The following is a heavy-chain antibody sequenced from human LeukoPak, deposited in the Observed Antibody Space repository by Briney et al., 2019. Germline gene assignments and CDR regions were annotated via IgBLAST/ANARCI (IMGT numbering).Heavy chain of an antibody. D-gene: IGHD6-13*01. CDR3: ARRRSSSYARYNWFDP. V-gene: IGHV4-34*01. CDR1: GGSFSGYY. Sequence: PSETLSLTCAVYGGSFSGYYWSWIRQPPGKVLEWIGEINHNGSTNYNPSLKSRVTISVDTSKNQFSLKLSSVTAADTAVYYCARRRSSSYARYNWFDPWGQGTLVTVSS. CDR2: INHNGST. J-gene: IGHJ5*02.